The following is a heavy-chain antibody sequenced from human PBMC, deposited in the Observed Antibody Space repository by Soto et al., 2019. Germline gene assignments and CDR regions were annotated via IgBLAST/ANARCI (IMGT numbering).Heavy chain of an antibody. CDR3: ARERLELVWTYNWNYLQAFDI. Sequence: QVQLQQSGPGLVKPSQTLSLTCAISGDSVSSNSAAWNWIRQSPSRGLEWLGRTYYRSKWYNDYAVSVKSRITINPDTSKNQFSLQLNSVTPEDTAVYYCARERLELVWTYNWNYLQAFDIWGQGTMVTVSS. D-gene: IGHD1-7*01. J-gene: IGHJ3*02. V-gene: IGHV6-1*01. CDR2: TYYRSKWYN. CDR1: GDSVSSNSAA.